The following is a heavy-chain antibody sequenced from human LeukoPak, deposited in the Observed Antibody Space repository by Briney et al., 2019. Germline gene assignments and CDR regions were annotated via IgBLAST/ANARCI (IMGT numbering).Heavy chain of an antibody. CDR3: ASGAFDY. V-gene: IGHV3-30*03. J-gene: IGHJ4*02. CDR1: GFTFSSYG. CDR2: ISYDGSNE. Sequence: GGSLRLSCAASGFTFSSYGMHWVRQAPGKGLEWVAVISYDGSNEYYADSVKGRFTISRDNSKNTLYLQMNSLRAEDTAVYYCASGAFDYWGQGTLVTVSS. D-gene: IGHD3-10*01.